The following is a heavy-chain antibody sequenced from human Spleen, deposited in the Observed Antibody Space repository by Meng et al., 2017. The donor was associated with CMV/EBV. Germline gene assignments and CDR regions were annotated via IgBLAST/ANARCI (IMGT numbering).Heavy chain of an antibody. V-gene: IGHV3-21*01. CDR1: GFTFSDYY. D-gene: IGHD3-10*01. CDR2: ISSNGNYI. J-gene: IGHJ4*02. Sequence: GGSLRLSCAASGFTFSDYYMTWVRQAPGKGLEWVSSISSNGNYIYYADSVKGRFTISRDNAKNTLYLQMNNLRADDTAVYYCATERKGSYYDYWGQGTLVTVSS. CDR3: ATERKGSYYDY.